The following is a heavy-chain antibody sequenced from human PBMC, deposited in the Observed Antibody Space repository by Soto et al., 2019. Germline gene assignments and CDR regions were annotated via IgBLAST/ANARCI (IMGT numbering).Heavy chain of an antibody. V-gene: IGHV4-30-4*01. J-gene: IGHJ4*02. CDR3: AAGPPWGHHLET. CDR1: GGSITSGDYY. D-gene: IGHD1-1*01. Sequence: SETLSLTCTVSGGSITSGDYYCSWIRQPPGKGLEWIGYIYSSVSTYYNPSLKSRITMSADTSKNQLSLNLSSVTAADTAMYYCAAGPPWGHHLETWARGTLLAVSS. CDR2: IYSSVST.